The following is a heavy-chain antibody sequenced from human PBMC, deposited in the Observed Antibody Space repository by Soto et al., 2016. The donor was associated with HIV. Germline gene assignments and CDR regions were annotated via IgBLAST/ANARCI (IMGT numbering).Heavy chain of an antibody. CDR1: GYSISSGHH. CDR3: ARMNDFDI. CDR2: IYHSGST. J-gene: IGHJ3*02. V-gene: IGHV4-38-2*01. Sequence: QVQLQESGPGLVKPSETLSLTCAVSGYSISSGHHWGWIRQPPGKGLEWIGSIYHSGSTYYNPSLQSRVTILIDTSKNHFSLKLTSVTAADTAVYYCARMNDFDIWGQGQWSPXL.